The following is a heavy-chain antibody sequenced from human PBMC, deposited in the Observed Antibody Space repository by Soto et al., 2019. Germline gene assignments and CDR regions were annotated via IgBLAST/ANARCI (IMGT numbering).Heavy chain of an antibody. D-gene: IGHD6-13*01. J-gene: IGHJ6*02. CDR2: IDPSDSYT. V-gene: IGHV5-10-1*03. Sequence: EVQLVQSGAEVKKPGESLRISCKGSGYSFTSYWISWVRQMPGKGLEWMGRIDPSDSYTNYSPSFQGHVTISADKSISTAYLQWSSLKASDTAMYYCARRMGIAAAGTMYYYYYGMDVWGQGTTVTVSS. CDR1: GYSFTSYW. CDR3: ARRMGIAAAGTMYYYYYGMDV.